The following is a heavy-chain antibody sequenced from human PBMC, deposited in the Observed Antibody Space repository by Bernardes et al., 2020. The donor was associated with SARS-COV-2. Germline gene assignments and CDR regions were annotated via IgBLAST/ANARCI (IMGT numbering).Heavy chain of an antibody. CDR1: GFTFITYN. CDR3: ARDSDTNSGYYADAVDI. V-gene: IGHV3-21*01. D-gene: IGHD3-22*01. Sequence: GGSLRLSCAASGFTFITYNMNWVRQAPGKGLEWVSSISTSSSYIYYADSVKGRFSISRDNAENSLYLQMNSLRAEDTAVYYCARDSDTNSGYYADAVDIWGPGRMV. CDR2: ISTSSSYI. J-gene: IGHJ3*02.